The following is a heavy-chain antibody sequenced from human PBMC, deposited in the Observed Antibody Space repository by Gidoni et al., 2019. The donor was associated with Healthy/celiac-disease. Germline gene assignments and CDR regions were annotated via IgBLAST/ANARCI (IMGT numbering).Heavy chain of an antibody. J-gene: IGHJ3*02. CDR1: GGTFSSYA. CDR3: ARRLGYSSGWYDGGAFDI. Sequence: QVQLVQSGAAVKKPGSSVKVSCKASGGTFSSYAISWVRQAPGQGLEWMGGIIPIFGTANYAQKFQGRVTITADKSTSTAYMELSSLRSEDTAVYYCARRLGYSSGWYDGGAFDIWGQGTMVTVSS. V-gene: IGHV1-69*06. CDR2: IIPIFGTA. D-gene: IGHD6-19*01.